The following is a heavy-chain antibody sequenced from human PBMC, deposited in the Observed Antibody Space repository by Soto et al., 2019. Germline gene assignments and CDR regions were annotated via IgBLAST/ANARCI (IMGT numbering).Heavy chain of an antibody. V-gene: IGHV3-7*01. Sequence: VQLVESGGGLVQPGGSLRLSCAASGFTFSSYWMSWVRQAPGKGLEWVANIKQDGSEKYYVDSVKGRFTISRDNAKNSLYLQMNSLRAEDTAVYYCARTQAQIVVVPAATDYWGQGTLVTVSS. J-gene: IGHJ4*02. CDR3: ARTQAQIVVVPAATDY. D-gene: IGHD2-2*01. CDR2: IKQDGSEK. CDR1: GFTFSSYW.